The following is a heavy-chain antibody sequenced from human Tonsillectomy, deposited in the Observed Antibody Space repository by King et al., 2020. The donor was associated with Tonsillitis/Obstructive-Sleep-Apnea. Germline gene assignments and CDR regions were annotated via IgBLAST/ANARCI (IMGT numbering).Heavy chain of an antibody. D-gene: IGHD3-22*01. Sequence: VQLVESGGGVVQPGRSLRLSCAASGFTFSIYAIHWVRQAPGKGLEWVAVISYDGSNKYYADSVKGRFTISRDNSKNTLDLQMNSLRAEDTAVYYCAREGIYDSSGYADAFDIWDQGTMVTVSS. V-gene: IGHV3-30*04. CDR1: GFTFSIYA. CDR3: AREGIYDSSGYADAFDI. CDR2: ISYDGSNK. J-gene: IGHJ3*02.